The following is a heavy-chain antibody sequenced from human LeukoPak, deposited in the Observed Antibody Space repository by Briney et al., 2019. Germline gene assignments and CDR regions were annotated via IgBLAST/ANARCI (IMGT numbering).Heavy chain of an antibody. CDR1: GGSISSYY. CDR3: ARDPFGQDY. J-gene: IGHJ4*02. V-gene: IGHV4-59*01. Sequence: SETLSLTCTVSGGSISSYYWSWIRQPPGKGLEWIGYIYYSGSTNYNPSLKSRVTISVDTSKNQFSLKLSSVTAADTAVYYCARDPFGQDYWGQGTLVTVSS. D-gene: IGHD3-3*01. CDR2: IYYSGST.